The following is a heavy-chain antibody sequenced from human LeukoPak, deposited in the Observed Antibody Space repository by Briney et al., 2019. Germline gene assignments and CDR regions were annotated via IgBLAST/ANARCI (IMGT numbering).Heavy chain of an antibody. D-gene: IGHD3-10*01. CDR3: AREPSGLLWFGEGVGFDP. CDR2: INPNSGGT. CDR1: RYTFTGYY. Sequence: ASVKVSCKASRYTFTGYYMHWVRQAPGQGLEWMGWINPNSGGTNYAQKSQGRVTMTRDTSISTAYMELSRLRSDDTAVYYCAREPSGLLWFGEGVGFDPWGQGTLVTVSS. J-gene: IGHJ5*02. V-gene: IGHV1-2*02.